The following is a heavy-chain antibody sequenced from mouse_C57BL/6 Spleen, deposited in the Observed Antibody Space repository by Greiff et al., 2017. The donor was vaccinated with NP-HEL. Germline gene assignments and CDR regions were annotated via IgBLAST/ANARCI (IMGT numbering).Heavy chain of an antibody. V-gene: IGHV1-19*01. CDR3: ARRGKTDCFDY. Sequence: EVKLMESGPVLVKPGASVKMSCKASGYTFTDYYMNWVKQSHGKSLEWIGVINPYNGGTSYNQKFKGKATLTVDKSSSTAYMELNSLTSEDSAVYYCARRGKTDCFDYWGQGTTLTVSS. J-gene: IGHJ2*01. CDR2: INPYNGGT. CDR1: GYTFTDYY.